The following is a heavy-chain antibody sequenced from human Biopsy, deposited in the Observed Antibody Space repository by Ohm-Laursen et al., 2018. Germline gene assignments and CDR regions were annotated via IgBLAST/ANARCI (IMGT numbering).Heavy chain of an antibody. CDR3: AKGLYSGSYYYDS. D-gene: IGHD1-26*01. J-gene: IGHJ4*02. CDR1: GFTLSNYG. Sequence: SLRLSCTASGFTLSNYGMHWVRQAPGRGLEWVAAVSSDGKNNHYADSVQGRFTISRDNSKNTVDLQMNSLRAEDTAVYYCAKGLYSGSYYYDSWGQGTLVTVSS. CDR2: VSSDGKNN. V-gene: IGHV3-30*18.